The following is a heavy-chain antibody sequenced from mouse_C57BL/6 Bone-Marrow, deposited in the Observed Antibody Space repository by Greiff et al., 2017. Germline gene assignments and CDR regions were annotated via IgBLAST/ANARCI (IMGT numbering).Heavy chain of an antibody. V-gene: IGHV1-19*01. CDR2: INPYNGGT. CDR1: GYTFTDYY. J-gene: IGHJ3*01. Sequence: VQLQQSGPVLVKPGASVKMSCKASGYTFTDYYVNWVKQSHGKSLEWIGVINPYNGGTSYNQKFKGKATLTVDKSSSTAYMELNSLTSEDSAVYYCSYGNYGPFAYWGQGTLVTVSA. D-gene: IGHD2-1*01. CDR3: SYGNYGPFAY.